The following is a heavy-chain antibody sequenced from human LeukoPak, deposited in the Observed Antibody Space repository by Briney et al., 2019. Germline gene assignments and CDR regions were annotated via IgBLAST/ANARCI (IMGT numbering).Heavy chain of an antibody. Sequence: KTSETLSLTCAVYGGSFSGYYWSWIRQPPGKGLEWIGEINHSGSTNYNPSLKSRVTISVDTSKNQFSLKLSSVTAADTAVYYCARAEGRYSSSWFEPELLHLDYWGQGTLVTVSS. CDR2: INHSGST. V-gene: IGHV4-34*01. D-gene: IGHD6-13*01. CDR1: GGSFSGYY. CDR3: ARAEGRYSSSWFEPELLHLDY. J-gene: IGHJ4*02.